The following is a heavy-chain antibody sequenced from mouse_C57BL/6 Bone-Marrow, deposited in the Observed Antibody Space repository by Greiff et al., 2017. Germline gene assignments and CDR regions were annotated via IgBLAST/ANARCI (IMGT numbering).Heavy chain of an antibody. CDR2: IDPEDGET. Sequence: VQLQQSGAELVKPGASVKLSCTASGFNIKDYYMHWVKQRTEQGLEWIGRIDPEDGETKYAPKFQGKATITADTSSNPAYLQLSSLTSEDTAVYYCARTGGVYYDYDGFYYAMDYWGQGTSVTVSS. D-gene: IGHD2-4*01. V-gene: IGHV14-2*01. J-gene: IGHJ4*01. CDR1: GFNIKDYY. CDR3: ARTGGVYYDYDGFYYAMDY.